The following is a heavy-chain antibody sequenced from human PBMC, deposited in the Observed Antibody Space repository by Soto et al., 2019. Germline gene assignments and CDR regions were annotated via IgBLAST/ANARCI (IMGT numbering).Heavy chain of an antibody. D-gene: IGHD1-20*01. Sequence: GASVKVSCKTSGYSFTSYYIHWVRQAPGQGLEWMGIINPNGGSTTYAQKFQGRATMTRDTSTSTVYMDLSSLRSEDTAVYYCARNRPRSVTGIFYGVDVWGHGTTVTVSS. J-gene: IGHJ6*02. V-gene: IGHV1-46*01. CDR1: GYSFTSYY. CDR3: ARNRPRSVTGIFYGVDV. CDR2: INPNGGST.